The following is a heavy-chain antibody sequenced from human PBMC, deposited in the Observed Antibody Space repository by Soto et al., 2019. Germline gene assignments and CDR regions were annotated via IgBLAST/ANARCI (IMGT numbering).Heavy chain of an antibody. J-gene: IGHJ4*02. Sequence: QVQLVQSGAEEKKPGASVKVSCKASGYTFTSYAMHWVRQAPGQRLEWMGWINAGNGNTKYSQKIQGRVTVTRDTPAGTAYMELSSLRSEDTAVYYCARDLVYSSGSLDYWGQGTLVTVSS. CDR1: GYTFTSYA. D-gene: IGHD6-19*01. V-gene: IGHV1-3*05. CDR3: ARDLVYSSGSLDY. CDR2: INAGNGNT.